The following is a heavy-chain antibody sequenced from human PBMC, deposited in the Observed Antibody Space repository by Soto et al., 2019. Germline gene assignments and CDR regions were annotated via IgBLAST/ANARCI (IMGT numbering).Heavy chain of an antibody. CDR3: ATSDYLSGRYYYYGMDV. CDR1: GFTFSSYS. CDR2: ISSSSSYI. V-gene: IGHV3-21*01. J-gene: IGHJ6*02. Sequence: GGSLRLSCAASGFTFSSYSMNWVRQAPGKGLEWVSSISSSSSYIYYADSVKGRFTISRDNAKNSLYLQMNSLRAEDTAVYYCATSDYLSGRYYYYGMDVWGQGTTVTVS. D-gene: IGHD4-17*01.